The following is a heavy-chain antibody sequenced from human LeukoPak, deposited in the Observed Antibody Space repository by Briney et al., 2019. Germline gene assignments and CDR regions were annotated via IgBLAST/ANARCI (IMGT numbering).Heavy chain of an antibody. CDR2: INFDGTMT. CDR3: ARDPIIYDFWSGYYSNYYYYGMDV. D-gene: IGHD3-3*01. J-gene: IGHJ6*02. Sequence: PGGSLRLSCAASGISLPNYWIHWVRQAPGKGLVWVSRINFDGTMTNYVDSVKGRFTVSRDNAKNSLYLQMNSLRAEDTAVYYCARDPIIYDFWSGYYSNYYYYGMDVWGQGTTVTVSS. V-gene: IGHV3-74*01. CDR1: GISLPNYW.